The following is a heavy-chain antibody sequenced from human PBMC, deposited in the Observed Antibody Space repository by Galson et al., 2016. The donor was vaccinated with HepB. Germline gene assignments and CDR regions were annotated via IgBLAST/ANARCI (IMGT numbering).Heavy chain of an antibody. CDR3: ARGVVCYGDRCTYTGMDV. V-gene: IGHV1-8*02. D-gene: IGHD2-21*02. CDR1: GYSFTNYQ. J-gene: IGHJ6*02. CDR2: MNPNSGNT. Sequence: SVKVSCKGSGYSFTNYQINWVRQATGQGLEWLGWMNPNSGNTLYAQKFQGRVTMTSDTSISTAYMELSSLTSEDTAIYYCARGVVCYGDRCTYTGMDVWGQGTTVTGSS.